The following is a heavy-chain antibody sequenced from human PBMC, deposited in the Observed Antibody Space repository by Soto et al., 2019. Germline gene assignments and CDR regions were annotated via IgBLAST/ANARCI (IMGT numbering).Heavy chain of an antibody. CDR1: GFTFSSYW. Sequence: GGSLRLSCAASGFTFSSYWMSWVRQAPGKGLEWVANIKQDGSEKYYVDSVKGRSTISRDNAKNSLYLQMNSLRAEDTAVYYCARFTQDSSGYYPFDYWGQGNLVTVSS. CDR2: IKQDGSEK. J-gene: IGHJ4*02. V-gene: IGHV3-7*01. D-gene: IGHD3-22*01. CDR3: ARFTQDSSGYYPFDY.